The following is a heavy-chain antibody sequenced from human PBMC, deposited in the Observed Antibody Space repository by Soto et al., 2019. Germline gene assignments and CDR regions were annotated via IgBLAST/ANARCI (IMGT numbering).Heavy chain of an antibody. CDR3: ARGVFIWYGQKLQGLTSLEY. V-gene: IGHV4-31*03. D-gene: IGHD3-10*01. J-gene: IGHJ4*02. Sequence: QVQLQESGPGRVKPSQTLSLTCTVSGGSISSGGYYWSWIRQHPWKGLEWIGNIYYSGSTYYNPSLMSRVTISVDTFKKKFTLKLSSVTAADTAINYIARGVFIWYGQKLQGLTSLEYWGQGTLVTVSS. CDR1: GGSISSGGYY. CDR2: IYYSGST.